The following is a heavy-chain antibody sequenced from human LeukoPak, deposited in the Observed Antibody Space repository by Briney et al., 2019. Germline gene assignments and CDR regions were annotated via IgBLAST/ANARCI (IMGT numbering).Heavy chain of an antibody. CDR2: INPNSGGT. J-gene: IGHJ4*02. V-gene: IGHV1-2*02. CDR1: GYTFTGYY. D-gene: IGHD4-17*01. Sequence: ASVKVSCKASGYTFTGYYMHWVRQAPGQGLEWMGWINPNSGGTNYAQKFQGRVTMTRDTSISTACMELSRLRSDDTAVYYCARATTVTIYYFDYWGQGTLVTVSS. CDR3: ARATTVTIYYFDY.